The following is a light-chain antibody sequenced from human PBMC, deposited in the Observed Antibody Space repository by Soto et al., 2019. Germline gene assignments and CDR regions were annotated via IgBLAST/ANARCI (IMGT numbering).Light chain of an antibody. CDR3: QQYNSYPPWT. V-gene: IGKV1-5*01. CDR2: HAS. J-gene: IGKJ1*01. CDR1: RSISSW. Sequence: DIQMTLSPSTLSASVGDRVRMTCRASRSISSWLAWYQQKPGKAPKVLIYHASNLQSGVPSRFSGSGSGTEFTLTISSLQPDDFATYYCQQYNSYPPWTFGQGTKVDIK.